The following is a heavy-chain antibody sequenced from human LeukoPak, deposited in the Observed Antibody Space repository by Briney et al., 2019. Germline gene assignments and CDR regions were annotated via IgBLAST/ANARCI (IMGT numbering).Heavy chain of an antibody. CDR3: ARDTYTSGWYAGWNY. CDR1: GYTFTNYY. V-gene: IGHV1-46*01. D-gene: IGHD6-19*01. J-gene: IGHJ4*02. CDR2: INPSGGST. Sequence: ASVKVSCKASGYTFTNYYFHWVRQAPGQGLEWMGIINPSGGSTSYAQKFQGRVTMTRDTSTSTVYMKLSSLRGEDTAVYYCARDTYTSGWYAGWNYWGQGTLVTVSS.